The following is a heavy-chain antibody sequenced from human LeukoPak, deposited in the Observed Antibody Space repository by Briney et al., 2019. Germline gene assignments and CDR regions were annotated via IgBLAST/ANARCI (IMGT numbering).Heavy chain of an antibody. J-gene: IGHJ4*02. D-gene: IGHD6-13*01. CDR2: ISYDGGNK. V-gene: IGHV3-30*03. Sequence: PGRSLRLSCAASGFTFSSYGMHWVRQAPGKGLEWVAVISYDGGNKYYAGSVKGRFTISRDNSKNTLYLQMNSLRAEDTAVYYCLALSNPGYSSSWYTPATDYWGQGTLVTVSS. CDR3: LALSNPGYSSSWYTPATDY. CDR1: GFTFSSYG.